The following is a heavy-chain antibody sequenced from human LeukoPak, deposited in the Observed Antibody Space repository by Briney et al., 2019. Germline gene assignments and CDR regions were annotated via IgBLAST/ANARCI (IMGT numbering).Heavy chain of an antibody. CDR2: INHGGST. J-gene: IGHJ4*02. Sequence: SETLSLTCAVYGGSFSGDFWSWIRQSPGNVLEWVGEINHGGSTTYNPSLQSRVTMSVDTSTNQISLKMTSVTAADTAIYYCARHKWQWLPFDDWGQGTQVTISS. CDR3: ARHKWQWLPFDD. V-gene: IGHV4-34*01. CDR1: GGSFSGDF. D-gene: IGHD5-12*01.